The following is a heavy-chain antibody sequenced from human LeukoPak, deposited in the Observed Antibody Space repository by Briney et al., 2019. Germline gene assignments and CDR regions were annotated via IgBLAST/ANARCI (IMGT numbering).Heavy chain of an antibody. D-gene: IGHD3-16*01. CDR2: IYYSGST. V-gene: IGHV4-31*03. J-gene: IGHJ3*02. CDR3: ARLPGGARGAFDI. Sequence: SQTLSLTCTVSGGSISSGGYYWSWIRQHPGQGLEWIGYIYYSGSTYYNPPLKSRVTISVDTSKNQSSLKLSSVTAAGTAVYYCARLPGGARGAFDIWGQGTMVTVSS. CDR1: GGSISSGGYY.